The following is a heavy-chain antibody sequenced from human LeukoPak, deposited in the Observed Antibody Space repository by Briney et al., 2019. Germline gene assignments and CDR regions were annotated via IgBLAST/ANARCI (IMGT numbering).Heavy chain of an antibody. Sequence: PSETLSLTCTVSGGSISSSSYYWGWIRQPPGKGLEWIGSIYYSGSTYYNPSLKSRVTISVDTSKNQFSLKLSSVTAADTAVYYCARDGGIVVVPAAMPDRSAEDQQDAFDIWGQGTMVTVSS. CDR1: GGSISSSSYY. V-gene: IGHV4-39*07. D-gene: IGHD2-2*01. CDR2: IYYSGST. J-gene: IGHJ3*02. CDR3: ARDGGIVVVPAAMPDRSAEDQQDAFDI.